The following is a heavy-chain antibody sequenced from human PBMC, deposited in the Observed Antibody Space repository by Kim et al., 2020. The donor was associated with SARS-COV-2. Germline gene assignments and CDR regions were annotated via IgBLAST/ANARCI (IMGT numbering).Heavy chain of an antibody. J-gene: IGHJ4*02. CDR1: GGSISSYY. V-gene: IGHV4-59*01. CDR2: IYYSGGT. Sequence: SETLSLTCTVSGGSISSYYWSWIRQPPGKGLEWIGYIYYSGGTNYNPSLKSRVTISVDTSKNQFSLKLSSVTTADTAVYYCARWYCSSTSCFLDYWGQGTLVTVSS. CDR3: ARWYCSSTSCFLDY. D-gene: IGHD2-2*01.